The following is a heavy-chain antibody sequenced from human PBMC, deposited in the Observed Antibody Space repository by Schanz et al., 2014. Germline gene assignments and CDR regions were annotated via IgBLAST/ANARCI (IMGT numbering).Heavy chain of an antibody. CDR2: ISSASSTI. CDR1: GFTFSSYS. CDR3: ARAGYDADNWFEP. D-gene: IGHD2-2*01. J-gene: IGHJ5*02. Sequence: EVQLVESGGGLVQPGGSLRLSCAASGFTFSSYSMNWVRQAPGKGLKWVSYISSASSTINYADSVKGRFTISRDNAKNSLFLQMNSLRAEDTAVYYCARAGYDADNWFEPWGQGTLVTVSS. V-gene: IGHV3-48*01.